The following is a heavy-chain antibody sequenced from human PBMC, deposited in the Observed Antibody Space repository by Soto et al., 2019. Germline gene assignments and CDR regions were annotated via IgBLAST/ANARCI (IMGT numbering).Heavy chain of an antibody. CDR3: ARDESWTAASNWFDP. CDR1: GFTFSSYS. J-gene: IGHJ5*02. Sequence: EVQLVESGGGLVKPGVSLRLSCAASGFTFSSYSMNWVRQAPGKGLEWVSSISSSSSYIYYADSVKGRFTISRDNAKNSRYLQMNGLRAEDTAVYYCARDESWTAASNWFDPWGQGTLVTVSS. D-gene: IGHD6-13*01. CDR2: ISSSSSYI. V-gene: IGHV3-21*01.